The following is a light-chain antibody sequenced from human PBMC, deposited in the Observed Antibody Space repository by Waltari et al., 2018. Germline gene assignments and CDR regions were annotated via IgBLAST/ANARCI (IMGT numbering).Light chain of an antibody. Sequence: TGTSSDVGAYDYVSWYQQHPDKAPKLMIYEVTKRPSGVPDRFSGSKSGNTASLTVSGLQAEDEADYYCCAYAGSYMVFGAGTKVTVL. CDR2: EVT. J-gene: IGLJ3*02. CDR1: SSDVGAYDY. V-gene: IGLV2-11*03. CDR3: CAYAGSYMV.